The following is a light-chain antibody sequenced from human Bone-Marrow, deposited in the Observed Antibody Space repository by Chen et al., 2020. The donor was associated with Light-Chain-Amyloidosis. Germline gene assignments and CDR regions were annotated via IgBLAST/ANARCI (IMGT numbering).Light chain of an antibody. Sequence: PVLTPPPSVSRTPGPRVTISGSGASSNIGLNYVYWYQHFPGPAPNLLIYRNNQRPSGVPDRFSASNSGTSAFLAISGLRSEDEADYYCAAWDGSMGGYVFGTGTKVIVL. V-gene: IGLV1-47*01. CDR3: AAWDGSMGGYV. J-gene: IGLJ1*01. CDR2: RNN. CDR1: SSNIGLNY.